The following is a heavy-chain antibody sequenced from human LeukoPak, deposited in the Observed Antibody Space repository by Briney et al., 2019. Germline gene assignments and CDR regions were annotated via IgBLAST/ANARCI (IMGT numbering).Heavy chain of an antibody. CDR2: ISGSGGST. CDR1: GFTFSNYA. J-gene: IGHJ4*02. D-gene: IGHD2-8*02. Sequence: QAGGSLRLSCAASGFTFSNYAMSWVRQAPGKGLEWVSGISGSGGSTYYADSVKGRFTISRDNSKNTLYVQMNSLRAEDTAVYYCARDFPNPAGYWVYWGQGTLVTVSS. CDR3: ARDFPNPAGYWVY. V-gene: IGHV3-23*01.